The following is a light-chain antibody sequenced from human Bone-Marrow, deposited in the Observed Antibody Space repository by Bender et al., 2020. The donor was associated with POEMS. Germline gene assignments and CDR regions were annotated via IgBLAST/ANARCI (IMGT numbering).Light chain of an antibody. CDR3: STYAGSNNLH. Sequence: QSALTQPPSASGSPGQSVTISCTGSSSDIGDYNYVSWYQQHPGKAPKLMIYEVNKRPSGVPDRFSGSKSDNTASLTVSGLQADDEANYLCSTYAGSNNLHFDGGTQLTV. CDR2: EVN. CDR1: SSDIGDYNY. V-gene: IGLV2-8*01. J-gene: IGLJ2*01.